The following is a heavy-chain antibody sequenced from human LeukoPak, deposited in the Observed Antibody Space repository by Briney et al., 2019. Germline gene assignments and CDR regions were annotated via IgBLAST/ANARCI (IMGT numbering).Heavy chain of an antibody. CDR2: ISGSGGST. Sequence: GGSLRLSCAASGFTFSSYWMHWVRQAPGKGLEWVSAISGSGGSTYYADSVKGRFTISRDNSKNTLYLQMNSLRAEDTAVYYCAGEQLVSQSGLGDYWGQGTLVTVSS. CDR1: GFTFSSYW. V-gene: IGHV3-23*01. D-gene: IGHD6-13*01. J-gene: IGHJ4*02. CDR3: AGEQLVSQSGLGDY.